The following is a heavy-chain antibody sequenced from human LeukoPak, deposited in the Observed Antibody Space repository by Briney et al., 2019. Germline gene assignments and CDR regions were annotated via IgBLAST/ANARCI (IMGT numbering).Heavy chain of an antibody. J-gene: IGHJ3*02. Sequence: GGSLRLSCAASGFTFSSYAMHWVRQAPGKGLEWVAVISYDGSNKYYADSVKGRFTISRDNSKNTLYLQMNSLRAEDTAVYYCAREGSLVPSEYSSSTDAFDIWGQGTMVTVSS. CDR3: AREGSLVPSEYSSSTDAFDI. D-gene: IGHD6-6*01. CDR1: GFTFSSYA. CDR2: ISYDGSNK. V-gene: IGHV3-30-3*01.